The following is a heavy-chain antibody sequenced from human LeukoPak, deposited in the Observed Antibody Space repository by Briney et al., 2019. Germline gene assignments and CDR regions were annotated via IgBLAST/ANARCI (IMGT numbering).Heavy chain of an antibody. Sequence: GGSLRLSCAASGFTFSSYGMHWVRQAPDKGLEWVAVISYDGSNKYYADSEKGRFTISRDNSKNTLYLQMNSLRAEDTAVYYCAKDLTYCGGDCRDYWGQGTLVTVSS. D-gene: IGHD2-21*02. CDR1: GFTFSSYG. V-gene: IGHV3-30*18. J-gene: IGHJ4*02. CDR2: ISYDGSNK. CDR3: AKDLTYCGGDCRDY.